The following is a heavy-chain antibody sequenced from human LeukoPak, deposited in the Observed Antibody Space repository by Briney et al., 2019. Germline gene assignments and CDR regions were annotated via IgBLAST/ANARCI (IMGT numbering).Heavy chain of an antibody. J-gene: IGHJ3*02. CDR1: GFTFSSYA. CDR3: AKRVAAAGTRWGNDAFDI. V-gene: IGHV3-23*01. CDR2: ISGSGGST. Sequence: GGSLRLXCAASGFTFSSYAMSWVRQAPGKGLEWVSAISGSGGSTYYADSVKGRFTISRDNSKNTLYLQMNSLRAEDTAVYYCAKRVAAAGTRWGNDAFDIWGQGTMVTVSS. D-gene: IGHD6-13*01.